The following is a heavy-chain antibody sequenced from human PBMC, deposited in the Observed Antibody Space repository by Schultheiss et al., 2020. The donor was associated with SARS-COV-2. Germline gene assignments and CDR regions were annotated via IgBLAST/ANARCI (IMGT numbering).Heavy chain of an antibody. Sequence: SQTLSLTCSVSGDSISSGSYYWSWIRQPPGKGLEWIGYIYYSGSTYYNPSLKSRVTISVDTSKNQFSLQLNSVTPEDTAVYYCAQGNSRFDYWGQGTLVTISS. J-gene: IGHJ4*02. D-gene: IGHD2-21*01. CDR2: IYYSGST. CDR1: GDSISSGSYY. V-gene: IGHV4-30-4*07. CDR3: AQGNSRFDY.